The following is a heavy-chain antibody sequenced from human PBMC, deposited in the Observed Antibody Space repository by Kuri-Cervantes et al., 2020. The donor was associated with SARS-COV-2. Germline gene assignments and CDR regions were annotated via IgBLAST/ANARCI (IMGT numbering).Heavy chain of an antibody. CDR1: GFTFSSYA. Sequence: GESLKISCAASGFTFSSYAMSWVRQAPGKGLEWVSAISGSGGSTYYADSVKGRFTISRDNAKNSLYLQMNSLRDEDTAVYYCARDFLPSYFDWLLYVSGFDYWGQGTLVTVSS. CDR3: ARDFLPSYFDWLLYVSGFDY. D-gene: IGHD3-9*01. J-gene: IGHJ4*02. V-gene: IGHV3-23*01. CDR2: ISGSGGST.